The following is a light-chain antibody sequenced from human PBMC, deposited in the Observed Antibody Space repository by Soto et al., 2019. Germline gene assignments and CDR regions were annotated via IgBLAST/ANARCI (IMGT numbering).Light chain of an antibody. CDR2: HAS. V-gene: IGKV3-20*01. CDR3: QQSDSSSYT. J-gene: IGKJ2*01. CDR1: QSVSNNY. Sequence: EIVLTQSPGTLSLSPGQRATLSCRASQSVSNNYLAWYHQKSCQPPRLLMYHASSNATGIPDRFSGSGSGTDLTLTITRLETEDLEVYYCQQSDSSSYTFGQGTKLEIK.